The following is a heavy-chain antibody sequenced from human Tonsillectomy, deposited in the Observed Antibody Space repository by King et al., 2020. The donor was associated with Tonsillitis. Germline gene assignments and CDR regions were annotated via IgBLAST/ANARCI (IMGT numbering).Heavy chain of an antibody. CDR2: ISGSGGST. J-gene: IGHJ3*02. V-gene: IGHV3-23*04. D-gene: IGHD3-9*01. Sequence: VQLVESGGGLVQPGGSLRLSCAASGFTFSSYAMSWVRQAPGKGLEWGSAISGSGGSTYYADSVKGRFTISRDNSKNTLYLQMNSLRAEDTAVYYCAKERGDDILFPGEARDAFDIWGQGTMVTVSS. CDR3: AKERGDDILFPGEARDAFDI. CDR1: GFTFSSYA.